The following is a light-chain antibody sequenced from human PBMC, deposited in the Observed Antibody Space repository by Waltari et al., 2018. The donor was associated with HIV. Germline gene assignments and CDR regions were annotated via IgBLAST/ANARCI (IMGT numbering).Light chain of an antibody. CDR3: SSYSRSSTLVL. V-gene: IGLV2-14*03. J-gene: IGLJ2*01. CDR2: AVS. CDR1: SSDIGGFDY. Sequence: QSALTQPASVSGSPGQSITISCTGASSDIGGFDYVAWYQQHPGKVPKLIIYAVSDRPSGVSNRFSCSKSGRTASLTISGLQAEDEAVYYCSSYSRSSTLVLFGGGTKLTVL.